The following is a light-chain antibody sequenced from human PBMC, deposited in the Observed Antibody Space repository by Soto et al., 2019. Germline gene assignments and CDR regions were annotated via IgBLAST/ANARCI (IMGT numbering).Light chain of an antibody. CDR3: QSYDSNLGGHV. CDR1: SSNVGAVHT. V-gene: IGLV1-40*01. J-gene: IGLJ1*01. CDR2: GNN. Sequence: QSALTQPPSVSGAPGQRVTISCTGSSSNVGAVHTVQWCQQLSGSAPKLLIFGNNKRASGVPDRFSGSKSGTSASLTITGLQPEDEGDYYCQSYDSNLGGHVFGTGTKLTVL.